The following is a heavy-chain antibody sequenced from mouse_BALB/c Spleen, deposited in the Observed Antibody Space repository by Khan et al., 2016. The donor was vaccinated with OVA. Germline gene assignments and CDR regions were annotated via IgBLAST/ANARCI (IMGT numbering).Heavy chain of an antibody. Sequence: EVQLQESGPSLVKPSQTLSLSCSVTGDSITSGYWNWIRQFPGHKLEYIGYIHYSGSTSSNPSHQSRISISRDTSKNRSSLQLNSVTTEDTATYYCASNYYGSTYWYFDVWGAGTTVTVSS. J-gene: IGHJ1*01. D-gene: IGHD1-1*01. CDR1: GDSITSGY. CDR2: IHYSGST. CDR3: ASNYYGSTYWYFDV. V-gene: IGHV3-8*02.